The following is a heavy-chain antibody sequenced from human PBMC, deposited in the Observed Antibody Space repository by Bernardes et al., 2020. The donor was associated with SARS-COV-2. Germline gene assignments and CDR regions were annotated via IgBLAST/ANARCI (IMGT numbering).Heavy chain of an antibody. CDR2: ISAYNGNT. V-gene: IGHV1-18*03. CDR1: GYMFKMYG. CDR3: ARDKYQGDSFDV. J-gene: IGHJ3*01. Sequence: ASVKVSCKASGYMFKMYGVTWVRQAPGQGLEWVGWISAYNGNTKYAQNLQGRVSMTTDTSTSTAYMELWDLRSDDMARYFCARDKYQGDSFDVWGQGTVVTVSS.